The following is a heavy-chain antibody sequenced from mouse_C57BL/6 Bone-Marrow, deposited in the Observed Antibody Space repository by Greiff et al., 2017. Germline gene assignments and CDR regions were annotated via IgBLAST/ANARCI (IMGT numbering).Heavy chain of an antibody. D-gene: IGHD1-1*01. CDR1: GYTFTSYW. J-gene: IGHJ4*01. CDR2: IYPSDSET. Sequence: QVQLQQPGAELVRPGSSVKLSCKASGYTFTSYWMDWVKQRPGQGLEWIGNIYPSDSETHYNQKFKDKATLTVDKSSSTAYMKLSSLTSEDSAVDYCAREGYYGSSYGDMDYWGQGTSVTVSS. CDR3: AREGYYGSSYGDMDY. V-gene: IGHV1-61*01.